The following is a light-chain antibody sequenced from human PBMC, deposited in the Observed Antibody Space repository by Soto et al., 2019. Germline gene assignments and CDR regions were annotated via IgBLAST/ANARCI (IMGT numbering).Light chain of an antibody. J-gene: IGLJ3*02. V-gene: IGLV2-11*01. CDR3: CSYAAGRTWV. Sequence: QSALTQPRSVSGSPGQSVTISCTGTNSDIGSYRFVYWYQQHPGKAPQLLMYDVARRPSGVPDRFSGAKSGNTASPTISGLQTEDEADYYCCSYAAGRTWVFGGGTKLTVL. CDR2: DVA. CDR1: NSDIGSYRF.